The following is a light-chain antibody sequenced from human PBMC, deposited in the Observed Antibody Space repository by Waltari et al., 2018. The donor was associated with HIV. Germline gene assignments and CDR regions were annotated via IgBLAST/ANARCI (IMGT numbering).Light chain of an antibody. CDR2: KAS. CDR3: QQYSTFPGT. Sequence: EIKMTQTPSALSASVVDRVTITCRASQTISDWLAWYQQRPGKAPKLLIFKASGLESGVPSRFSGSLSGTEFTLTISSLQPDDLATYYCQQYSTFPGTFGQGTKVEI. CDR1: QTISDW. J-gene: IGKJ1*01. V-gene: IGKV1-5*03.